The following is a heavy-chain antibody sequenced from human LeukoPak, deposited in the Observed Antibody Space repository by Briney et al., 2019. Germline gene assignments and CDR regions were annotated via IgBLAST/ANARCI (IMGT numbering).Heavy chain of an antibody. CDR3: AKDSAREDLSFDP. CDR2: ISYDGSNK. Sequence: PGGSLRLSCAASGFTFSSYWMTWVRQAPGKGLEWVAVISYDGSNKYYADSVKGRFTISRDNSKNTLYLQMNSLRAEDTAVYYCAKDSAREDLSFDPWGQGTLVTVSS. CDR1: GFTFSSYW. J-gene: IGHJ5*02. V-gene: IGHV3-30*18.